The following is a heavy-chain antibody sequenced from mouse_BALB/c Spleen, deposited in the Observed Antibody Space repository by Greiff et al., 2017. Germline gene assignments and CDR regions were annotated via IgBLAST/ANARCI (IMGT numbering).Heavy chain of an antibody. J-gene: IGHJ2*01. Sequence: EVKLMESGAELVKPGASVKLSCTASGFNIKDTYMHWVKQRPEQGLEWIGRIDPANGNTKYDPKFQGKATITADTSSNTAYLQLSSLTSEDTAVYYCADTPVVATDYWGQGTTLTVSS. CDR1: GFNIKDTY. D-gene: IGHD1-1*01. CDR3: ADTPVVATDY. CDR2: IDPANGNT. V-gene: IGHV14-3*02.